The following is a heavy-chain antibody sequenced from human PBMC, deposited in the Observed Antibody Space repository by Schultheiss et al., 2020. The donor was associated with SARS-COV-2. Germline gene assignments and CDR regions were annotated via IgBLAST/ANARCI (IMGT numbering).Heavy chain of an antibody. J-gene: IGHJ3*02. CDR2: ISSSGSTI. V-gene: IGHV3-48*03. Sequence: GESLKISCAASGFTFSSYEMNWVRQAPGKGLEWVSYISSSGSTIYYADSVKGRFTISRDNAKNSLYLQMNSLRAEDTAVYYCARDKDSGYDLALDAFDIWGQGTMVTVSS. CDR1: GFTFSSYE. D-gene: IGHD5-12*01. CDR3: ARDKDSGYDLALDAFDI.